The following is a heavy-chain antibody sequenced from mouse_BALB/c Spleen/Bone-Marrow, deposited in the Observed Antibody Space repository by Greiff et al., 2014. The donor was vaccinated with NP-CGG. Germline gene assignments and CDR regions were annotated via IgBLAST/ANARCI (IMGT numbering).Heavy chain of an antibody. D-gene: IGHD2-10*02. J-gene: IGHJ1*01. CDR2: IYPYNGGT. CDR3: ARSYGNWYFDV. CDR1: GYTFTDYN. V-gene: IGHV1S29*02. Sequence: EVKLQESGPELVKPGASVKISCKASGYTFTDYNMRWVKQSHGKSLEWIGYIYPYNGGTGYNQKFKSKATLTVDNSSSTAYMELRSLTSEDSAVYYCARSYGNWYFDVWGAGTTVTVSS.